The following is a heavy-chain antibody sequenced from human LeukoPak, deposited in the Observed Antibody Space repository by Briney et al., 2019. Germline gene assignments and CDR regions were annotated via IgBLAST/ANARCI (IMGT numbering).Heavy chain of an antibody. V-gene: IGHV3-11*04. Sequence: PGGSLRLSCAASGFTFSDYYMSWIRQAPGKGLEWVSYISSSGSTIYYADSVKGRFTISRDNAKNSLYLQMNSLRAEDTAVYYCARDKIGSCSSTSCYYGYRDNWFDPWGQGTLVTVSS. CDR2: ISSSGSTI. D-gene: IGHD2-2*01. CDR3: ARDKIGSCSSTSCYYGYRDNWFDP. CDR1: GFTFSDYY. J-gene: IGHJ5*02.